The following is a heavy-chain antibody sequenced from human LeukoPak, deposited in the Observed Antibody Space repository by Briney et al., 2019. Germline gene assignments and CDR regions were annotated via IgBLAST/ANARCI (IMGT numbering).Heavy chain of an antibody. J-gene: IGHJ3*02. D-gene: IGHD6-13*01. CDR1: GGTFSNYA. Sequence: SVKVSCKASGGTFSNYAISWMRQAPGQGLEWMGGIIPIFGTANYAQKFQGRVTITADESTSTAYMELSSLRSEDTAVYYCARDHPRIAGFDIWGQGTMVTVSS. CDR2: IIPIFGTA. CDR3: ARDHPRIAGFDI. V-gene: IGHV1-69*13.